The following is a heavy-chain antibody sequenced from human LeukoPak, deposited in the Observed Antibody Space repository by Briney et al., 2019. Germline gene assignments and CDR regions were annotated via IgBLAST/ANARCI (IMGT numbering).Heavy chain of an antibody. CDR1: GFTVSSNY. D-gene: IGHD3-16*01. Sequence: GGSLRLSCAASGFTVSSNYMSWVRQAPGEGLEWVSVIYSGGSTYYADSVKGRFTISRDNSKNTLYLQMNSLRAEDTAVYYCARAELGGVGGYYFDYWGQGTLVTVSS. J-gene: IGHJ4*02. CDR2: IYSGGST. CDR3: ARAELGGVGGYYFDY. V-gene: IGHV3-66*01.